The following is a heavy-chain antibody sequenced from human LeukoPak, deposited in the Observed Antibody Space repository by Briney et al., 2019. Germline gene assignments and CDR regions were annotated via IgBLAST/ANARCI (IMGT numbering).Heavy chain of an antibody. D-gene: IGHD2-15*01. V-gene: IGHV1-2*04. CDR2: INSNSGGT. J-gene: IGHJ3*02. CDR3: ARADIVVGDDAFDI. CDR1: GYTFTGYY. Sequence: ASVKVSCKASGYTFTGYYMHWVRQAPGQGLEWMGWINSNSGGTNYAQKFQGWVTMTRDTSISTAYMELSRLRSDDTAVYYCARADIVVGDDAFDIWGQGTMVTVSS.